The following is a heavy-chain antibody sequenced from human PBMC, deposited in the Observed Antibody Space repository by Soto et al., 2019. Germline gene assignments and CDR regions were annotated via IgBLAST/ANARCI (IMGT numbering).Heavy chain of an antibody. Sequence: QITLKESGPTLVKPTQTLTLTCTFSGFSLSTSGVGVGWIRQPPGKALEWLALIYWDDDKRHSPSLKSRLTITKDTSKNQVFLTMTNVDPVDTATYYCAHATGRSGWGTMDYWGQGTLVTVSS. V-gene: IGHV2-5*02. CDR2: IYWDDDK. CDR3: AHATGRSGWGTMDY. CDR1: GFSLSTSGVG. D-gene: IGHD6-25*01. J-gene: IGHJ4*02.